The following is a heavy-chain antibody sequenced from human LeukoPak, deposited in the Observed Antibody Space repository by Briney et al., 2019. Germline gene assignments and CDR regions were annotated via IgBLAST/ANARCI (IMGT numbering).Heavy chain of an antibody. CDR2: TYYRSKWYN. Sequence: SQTLSLTCAISGDSVSSNSAAWNWIRQSPSRGLEWLGRTYYRSKWYNDYAVSVKSRITINPDTSKNQFSLQLNSVTPEDTAVYYCARDIGYYDYVWGSYRPNNWFDPWGQGTLVTVSS. D-gene: IGHD3-16*02. CDR3: ARDIGYYDYVWGSYRPNNWFDP. J-gene: IGHJ5*02. V-gene: IGHV6-1*01. CDR1: GDSVSSNSAA.